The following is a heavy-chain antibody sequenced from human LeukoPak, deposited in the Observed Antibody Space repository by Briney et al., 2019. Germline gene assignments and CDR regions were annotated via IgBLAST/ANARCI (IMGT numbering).Heavy chain of an antibody. V-gene: IGHV4-34*01. D-gene: IGHD3-10*01. CDR2: INHSGST. J-gene: IGHJ5*02. CDR3: ARGGLDYYGSGSYRRGNWFDP. CDR1: GGSFSGYY. Sequence: PSETLSLTCAAYGGSFSGYYWSWIRQPPGKGLEWIGEINHSGSTNYNPSLKSRVTISVDTSKNQFSLKLSSVTAADTAVYYCARGGLDYYGSGSYRRGNWFDPWGQGTLVTVSS.